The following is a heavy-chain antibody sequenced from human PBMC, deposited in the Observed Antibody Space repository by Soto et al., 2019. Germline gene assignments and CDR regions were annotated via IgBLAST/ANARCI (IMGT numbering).Heavy chain of an antibody. V-gene: IGHV3-23*01. CDR1: GFTFSSYA. D-gene: IGHD2-2*01. CDR2: ISGSGGST. CDR3: ARDCSSTSCYSLPTGP. Sequence: GGSLILSCAASGFTFSSYAMSWVRQAPGKGLEWVSAISGSGGSTYYADSVKGRFTISRDNSKNTLYLQMNSLRAEDTAVYYCARDCSSTSCYSLPTGPWGQGTLVTVSS. J-gene: IGHJ5*02.